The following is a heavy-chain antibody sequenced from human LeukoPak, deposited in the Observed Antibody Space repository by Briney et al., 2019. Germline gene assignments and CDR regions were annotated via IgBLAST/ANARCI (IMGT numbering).Heavy chain of an antibody. CDR1: XFTFSTYS. V-gene: IGHV3-23*01. CDR3: AKDKGAVTGTFDY. CDR2: LTGGGGGT. D-gene: IGHD1-14*01. J-gene: IGHJ4*02. Sequence: PGGSLRLSCAASXFTFSTYSMSWVRQAPGKGLAWVSGLTGGGGGTSYADSVKGRFTISRDNSKNTLYLQMNSLRAEDTAVYYCAKDKGAVTGTFDYWGQGTLVTVSS.